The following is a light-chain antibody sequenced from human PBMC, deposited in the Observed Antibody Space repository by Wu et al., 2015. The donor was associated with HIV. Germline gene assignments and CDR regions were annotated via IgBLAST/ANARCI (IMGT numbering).Light chain of an antibody. CDR3: QKYNTAPWT. V-gene: IGKV1-17*03. CDR1: QDINNY. CDR2: GAS. J-gene: IGKJ1*01. Sequence: DIQMTQSPSAMSASVGDRVTITCRASQDINNYLAWFQQKQGKVPKRLIYGASSLQSGVPSRFSGSGSGTDFTLTISSLQPEDVATYYCQKYNTAPWTFGQGTKVEMK.